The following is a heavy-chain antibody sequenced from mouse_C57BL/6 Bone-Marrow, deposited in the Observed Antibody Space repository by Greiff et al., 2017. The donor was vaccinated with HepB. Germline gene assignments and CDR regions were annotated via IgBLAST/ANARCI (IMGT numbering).Heavy chain of an antibody. J-gene: IGHJ2*01. CDR2: IDPSDSYT. V-gene: IGHV1-50*01. Sequence: VQLKQPGAELVKPGASVKLSCKASGYTFTSYWMQWVKQRPGQGLEWIGEIDPSDSYTNYNQKFKGKATLTVDTSSSTAYMQLSSLTSEDSAVYYCARYPLRYWGQGTTLTVSS. CDR3: ARYPLRY. D-gene: IGHD1-1*01. CDR1: GYTFTSYW.